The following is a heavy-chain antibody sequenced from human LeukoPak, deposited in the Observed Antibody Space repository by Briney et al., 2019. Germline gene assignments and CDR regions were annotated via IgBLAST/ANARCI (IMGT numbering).Heavy chain of an antibody. D-gene: IGHD3-3*01. CDR2: IYSGGDT. Sequence: PGGSLRLSCSASGFSVSNIPMGWVRRAPAEGLEWVSVIYSGGDTYYADSVKGRFTISRDHSKNTLYLQMDSLRAEDTALYYCAGDRRAVTIFGVEYNWFDPWGQGALVTVSS. V-gene: IGHV3-53*01. CDR3: AGDRRAVTIFGVEYNWFDP. J-gene: IGHJ5*02. CDR1: GFSVSNIP.